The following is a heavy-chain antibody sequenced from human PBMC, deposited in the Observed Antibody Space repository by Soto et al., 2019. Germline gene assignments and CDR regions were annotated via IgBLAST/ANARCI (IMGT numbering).Heavy chain of an antibody. CDR3: ARASRYSYVF. Sequence: PSETLSLTCAVYGGSFSDYSWTWIRQPPGKGLEWIGEINHSGSTYYNPSLKSRVTISVDTSKNQFSLKLSSVTAADTAVYYCARASRYSYVFWGQGTLVTVSS. CDR1: GGSFSDYS. CDR2: INHSGST. J-gene: IGHJ4*02. D-gene: IGHD5-18*01. V-gene: IGHV4-34*01.